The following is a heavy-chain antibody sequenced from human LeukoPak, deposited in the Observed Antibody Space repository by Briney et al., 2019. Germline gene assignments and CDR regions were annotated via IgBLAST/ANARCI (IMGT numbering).Heavy chain of an antibody. Sequence: PSETLSLTCTVSGGSISSGGYYWSWIRQHPGKGLEWIGYIYYSGSTYYNPSLKSRVTISVDTSKNQFSLKLSSVTAADTAVYYCARDPLDEEGDYYYGMDVWGQGTTVTVSS. CDR2: IYYSGST. CDR1: GGSISSGGYY. V-gene: IGHV4-31*03. CDR3: ARDPLDEEGDYYYGMDV. D-gene: IGHD3-3*01. J-gene: IGHJ6*02.